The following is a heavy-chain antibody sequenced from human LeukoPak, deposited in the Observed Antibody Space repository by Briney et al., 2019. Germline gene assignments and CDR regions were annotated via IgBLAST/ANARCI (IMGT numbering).Heavy chain of an antibody. V-gene: IGHV3-64D*06. Sequence: SGGSLRLSCSASGFTFSSYAMHWVRQAPGKGLEYVSAISSNGGSTYYADSVKGRFTISRDNSKNTLYLQMSSLRAEDTAVYYCVKTAIMAAAGTFFDYWGQGTLVTVSS. CDR3: VKTAIMAAAGTFFDY. J-gene: IGHJ4*02. CDR1: GFTFSSYA. CDR2: ISSNGGST. D-gene: IGHD6-13*01.